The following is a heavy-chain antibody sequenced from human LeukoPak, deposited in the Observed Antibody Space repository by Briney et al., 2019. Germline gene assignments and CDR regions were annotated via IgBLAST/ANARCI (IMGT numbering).Heavy chain of an antibody. J-gene: IGHJ3*01. V-gene: IGHV4-4*07. CDR3: ARAERTFNVFDV. CDR2: IYTSGST. D-gene: IGHD1-1*01. CDR1: DGSMISYH. Sequence: SETLSLTCSVSDGSMISYHWSWIRQPAGKGLEWIGRIYTSGSTDYNPSLMSRVTMSVDTSKNQFSLKLRSMTAADTAVDYCARAERTFNVFDVWGKGKIVTVSS.